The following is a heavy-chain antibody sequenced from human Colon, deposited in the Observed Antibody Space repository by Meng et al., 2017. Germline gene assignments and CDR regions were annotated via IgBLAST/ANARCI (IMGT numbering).Heavy chain of an antibody. V-gene: IGHV1-3*01. CDR1: GYTFTNYL. CDR3: VSLYSYGDF. Sequence: QVLFVQSGAEVQNPGASVKFSCKASGYTFTNYLLHWVRQAPGQRPEWMGRINAANGDTKYSQKFQGRVTITRDTSATTAYMELSSLKSEDTVVYYCVSLYSYGDFWGQGTLVTVSS. CDR2: INAANGDT. D-gene: IGHD3-16*01. J-gene: IGHJ4*02.